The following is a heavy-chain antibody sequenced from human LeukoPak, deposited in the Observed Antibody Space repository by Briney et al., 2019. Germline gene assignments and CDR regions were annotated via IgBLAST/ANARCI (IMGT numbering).Heavy chain of an antibody. D-gene: IGHD2-2*02. Sequence: ASVTVSCKASGYTFTGYYMHWVRQAPGQGLEWMGWINPNSGGTNYAQKFQGRVTMTRDTSISTAYMELSRLRSDDTAVYYCASGSLYCSSTSCYTFDAFDIWGQGTMVTVSS. CDR3: ASGSLYCSSTSCYTFDAFDI. CDR1: GYTFTGYY. V-gene: IGHV1-2*02. J-gene: IGHJ3*02. CDR2: INPNSGGT.